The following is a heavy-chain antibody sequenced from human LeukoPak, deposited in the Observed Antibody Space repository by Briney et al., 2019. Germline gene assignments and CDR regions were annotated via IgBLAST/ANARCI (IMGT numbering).Heavy chain of an antibody. CDR1: GGSIYTYY. CDR2: VYHSGST. CDR3: ARVNRAMAAALDY. J-gene: IGHJ4*02. Sequence: SETLSLTCIVSGGSIYTYYWSWIRQSPGKGLEWMWYVYHSGSTNYNPSLKRRVTISVDTSKDQFTLKLSSVTAADTAVYYWARVNRAMAAALDYWGQGTLVTVSS. V-gene: IGHV4-59*01. D-gene: IGHD6-13*01.